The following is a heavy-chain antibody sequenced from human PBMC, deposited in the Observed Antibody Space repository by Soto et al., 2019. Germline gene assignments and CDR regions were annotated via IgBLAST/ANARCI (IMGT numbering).Heavy chain of an antibody. Sequence: GGSLRLSCAASGFTFSSYAMHWVRQAPGKGLEWVAVISYDGSNKYYADSVKGRFTISRDNSKNTLYLQMNSLRAEDTAVYYCARDGGWYVDYYYGMDVWGQGTTVTVSS. D-gene: IGHD6-19*01. J-gene: IGHJ6*02. CDR3: ARDGGWYVDYYYGMDV. V-gene: IGHV3-30-3*01. CDR1: GFTFSSYA. CDR2: ISYDGSNK.